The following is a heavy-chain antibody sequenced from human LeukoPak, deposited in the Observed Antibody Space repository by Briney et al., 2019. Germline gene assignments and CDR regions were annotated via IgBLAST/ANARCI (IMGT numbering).Heavy chain of an antibody. Sequence: SQTLSLTCTVSGGSISSGGYYWSWIRQHPGKGLEWIGYIYYSGSTYYNPSLKSRVTISVDTSKNQFSLKLSSVTAADTAVYYCAIHSRWVYGMDVWGQGTTVTVSS. CDR2: IYYSGST. V-gene: IGHV4-31*03. D-gene: IGHD4-23*01. CDR1: GGSISSGGYY. CDR3: AIHSRWVYGMDV. J-gene: IGHJ6*02.